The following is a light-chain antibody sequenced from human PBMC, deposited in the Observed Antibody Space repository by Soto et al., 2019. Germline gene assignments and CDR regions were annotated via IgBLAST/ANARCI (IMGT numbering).Light chain of an antibody. Sequence: EIVMTQSPATLSVSPGERATLSCRASQSVSSNLAWYQQKPGQAPRVLIYGASTRATGVPARFSGSGSGTEFTLTISSLQSEDFAVYYCHQYNKWPRLTFGGGTKVEIK. J-gene: IGKJ4*01. CDR3: HQYNKWPRLT. CDR2: GAS. CDR1: QSVSSN. V-gene: IGKV3-15*01.